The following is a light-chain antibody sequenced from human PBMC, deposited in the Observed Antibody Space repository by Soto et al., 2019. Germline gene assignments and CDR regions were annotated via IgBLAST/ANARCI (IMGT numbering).Light chain of an antibody. V-gene: IGLV2-14*01. CDR2: DVS. J-gene: IGLJ2*01. Sequence: QSALTQPASVSGSPGQSITISCTGTSSDVGGYNYVSWYQQHPGKAPKLMIYDVSNRPSGVSNNFSGSRSGNPASLTISGRQAEDEADYYCSSYTSSSTVVFGGGTKVTVL. CDR1: SSDVGGYNY. CDR3: SSYTSSSTVV.